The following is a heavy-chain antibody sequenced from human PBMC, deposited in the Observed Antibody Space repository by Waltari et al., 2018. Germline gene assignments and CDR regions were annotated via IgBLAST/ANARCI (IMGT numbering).Heavy chain of an antibody. V-gene: IGHV3-23*03. J-gene: IGHJ4*02. Sequence: EVQLLESGGGLVQPGGSLRLSCAASGFTFSSYAMRWVRQAPGKGLEWVSVIYSGGSTYYADSVKGRFTISRDNSKNTLYLQMNSLRAEDTAVYYCAKDLEVGATIFDYWGQGTLVTVSS. D-gene: IGHD1-26*01. CDR3: AKDLEVGATIFDY. CDR2: IYSGGST. CDR1: GFTFSSYA.